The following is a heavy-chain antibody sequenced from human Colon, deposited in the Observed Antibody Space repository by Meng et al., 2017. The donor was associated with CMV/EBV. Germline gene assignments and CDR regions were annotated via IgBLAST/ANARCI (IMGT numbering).Heavy chain of an antibody. Sequence: ASVKVSCKASGYTFTGHYLHWVRQATGQGLEWMGWMNPNSGNTGYAQKFQGRVTITRNTSISTAYMELSSLRSEDTAVYYCARGGHYDFWSGYYLNYYYYYGMDVWGQGTTVTVSS. CDR1: GYTFTGHY. D-gene: IGHD3-3*01. CDR3: ARGGHYDFWSGYYLNYYYYYGMDV. CDR2: MNPNSGNT. V-gene: IGHV1-8*03. J-gene: IGHJ6*02.